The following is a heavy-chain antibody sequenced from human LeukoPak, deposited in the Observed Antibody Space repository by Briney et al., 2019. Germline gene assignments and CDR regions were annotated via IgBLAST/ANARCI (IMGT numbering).Heavy chain of an antibody. Sequence: GGSLRLSCAASGFTFDDYAMHWVRQAPGKGLEWVSGISWNSGSIGYADSVKGRFTISRDNSKNTLYLQMNSLRAEDTAVYYCAKGRVELRYYYYYMDVWGKGTTVTVSS. CDR2: ISWNSGSI. J-gene: IGHJ6*03. D-gene: IGHD1-7*01. CDR1: GFTFDDYA. V-gene: IGHV3-9*01. CDR3: AKGRVELRYYYYYMDV.